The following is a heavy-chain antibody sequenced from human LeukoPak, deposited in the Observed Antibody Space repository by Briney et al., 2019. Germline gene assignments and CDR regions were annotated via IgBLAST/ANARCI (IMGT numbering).Heavy chain of an antibody. J-gene: IGHJ5*02. Sequence: PGGSLRLSCAASEFTFSSYAMNWVRQAPGKGLEWVSGISGSGGSTYYADSVKGRFTISRDNPKNTLYLQMNSLRAEDTALYYCAKGDGINHYHWFDHWGQGIQVTVSS. CDR3: AKGDGINHYHWFDH. CDR1: EFTFSSYA. CDR2: ISGSGGST. V-gene: IGHV3-23*01. D-gene: IGHD2-15*01.